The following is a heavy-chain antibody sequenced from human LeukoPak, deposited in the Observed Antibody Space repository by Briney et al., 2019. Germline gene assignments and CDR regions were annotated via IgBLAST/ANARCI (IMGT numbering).Heavy chain of an antibody. CDR1: GFTFSSYA. D-gene: IGHD3-10*01. CDR2: ISGSGGST. CDR3: ARDYGSGYYYYYGMDV. Sequence: GGSLRLSCAASGFTFSSYAMSWVRQAPGKGLEWVSAISGSGGSTYYADSVKGRFTISRDNAKNTLYLQMNSLRAEDTAVYYCARDYGSGYYYYYGMDVWGQGTTVTVSS. V-gene: IGHV3-23*01. J-gene: IGHJ6*02.